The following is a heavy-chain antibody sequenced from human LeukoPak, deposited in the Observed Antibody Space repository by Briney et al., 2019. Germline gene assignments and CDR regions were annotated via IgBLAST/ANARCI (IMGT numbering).Heavy chain of an antibody. D-gene: IGHD3-3*01. CDR2: ISTSGNT. Sequence: PSETLSLTCTVSGVPVATGTYYWTWIRQPAGKGLEWIGRISTSGNTNYNPSLRGRATMSLDTSKTQVSLRLRSVSAADTAVYYCARETIFGVDPPSIDYWGQGTLVTVSS. CDR1: GVPVATGTYY. V-gene: IGHV4-61*02. CDR3: ARETIFGVDPPSIDY. J-gene: IGHJ4*02.